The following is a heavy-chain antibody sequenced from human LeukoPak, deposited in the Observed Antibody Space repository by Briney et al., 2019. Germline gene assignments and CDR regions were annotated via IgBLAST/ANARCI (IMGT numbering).Heavy chain of an antibody. V-gene: IGHV1-46*01. CDR1: GYTFTNYF. Sequence: ASVQVSCKASGYTFTNYFMHWVRQAPGQGLEWMGIINPAGGGTSYAQKFQGRVTMTRDTSTSTVYMELSSLRSEDTAVYYCARGWYRLFQDWGQGTLVTVSS. J-gene: IGHJ1*01. D-gene: IGHD6-13*01. CDR2: INPAGGGT. CDR3: ARGWYRLFQD.